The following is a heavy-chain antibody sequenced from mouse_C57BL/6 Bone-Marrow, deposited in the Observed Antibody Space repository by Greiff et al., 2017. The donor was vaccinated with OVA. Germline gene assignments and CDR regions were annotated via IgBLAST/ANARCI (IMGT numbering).Heavy chain of an antibody. CDR2: IDPSDSYT. CDR3: ARYGSNYEDAMDY. D-gene: IGHD1-1*01. J-gene: IGHJ4*01. CDR1: GYTFTSYW. Sequence: VQLQQSGAELVRPGTSVKLSCKASGYTFTSYWMHWVKQRPGQGLEWIGVIDPSDSYTNYNQKFKGKATLTVDTSSSTAYMQLSSLTSEDSAVYYCARYGSNYEDAMDYWGQGTSVTVSS. V-gene: IGHV1-59*01.